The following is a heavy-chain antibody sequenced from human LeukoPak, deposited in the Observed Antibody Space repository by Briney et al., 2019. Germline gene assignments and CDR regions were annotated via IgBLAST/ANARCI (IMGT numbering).Heavy chain of an antibody. V-gene: IGHV1-69*04. CDR3: AHSGSYQAKRFDP. J-gene: IGHJ5*02. Sequence: GASVKVSCKASGGTFSSYAISWVRQAPGQGLEWMGRIIPILGIANYAQKFQGRVTITAGKSTSTAYMELSSLRSEDTAVYYCAHSGSYQAKRFDPWGQGTLVTVSS. CDR1: GGTFSSYA. D-gene: IGHD1-26*01. CDR2: IIPILGIA.